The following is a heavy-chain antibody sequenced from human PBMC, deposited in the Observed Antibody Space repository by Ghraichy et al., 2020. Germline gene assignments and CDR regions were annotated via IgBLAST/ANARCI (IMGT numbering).Heavy chain of an antibody. J-gene: IGHJ4*02. CDR2: ISSSGSTI. Sequence: GGSLRLSCAASGFTFSSYEMNWVRQAPGKGLEWVSYISSSGSTIYYADSVKGRFTISRDNAKNSLYLQMNSLRAEDTAVYYCASGLSGGNLDYWGQGTLVTVSS. V-gene: IGHV3-48*03. D-gene: IGHD4-23*01. CDR3: ASGLSGGNLDY. CDR1: GFTFSSYE.